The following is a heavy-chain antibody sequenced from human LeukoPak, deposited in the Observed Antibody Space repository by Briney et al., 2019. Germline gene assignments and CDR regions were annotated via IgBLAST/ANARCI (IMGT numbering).Heavy chain of an antibody. Sequence: ASVKVSCKASGYTFTSYYMHWVRQAPGQGLEWMGKINLSGGSTSYAQKFQGRVTMTRDTSTSTVYMELSSLRSEDTAVYYCARDALYVAIETRLNWFDPWGQGTLVTVSS. CDR2: INLSGGST. J-gene: IGHJ5*02. CDR1: GYTFTSYY. D-gene: IGHD2-21*01. V-gene: IGHV1-46*01. CDR3: ARDALYVAIETRLNWFDP.